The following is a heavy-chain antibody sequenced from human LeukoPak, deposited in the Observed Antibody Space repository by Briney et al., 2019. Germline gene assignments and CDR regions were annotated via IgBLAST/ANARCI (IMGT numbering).Heavy chain of an antibody. Sequence: SETLSLTCAVYGGSFSGYYWSWIRQPPGKGLEWIGEINHSGSTNYNPSLKSRVTISVDTSKNQFSLKLSSVTAADTAVYHCARWDPSFGAFSDAFDVWGQGTVVTVSS. J-gene: IGHJ3*01. D-gene: IGHD3-3*01. CDR2: INHSGST. CDR3: ARWDPSFGAFSDAFDV. V-gene: IGHV4-34*01. CDR1: GGSFSGYY.